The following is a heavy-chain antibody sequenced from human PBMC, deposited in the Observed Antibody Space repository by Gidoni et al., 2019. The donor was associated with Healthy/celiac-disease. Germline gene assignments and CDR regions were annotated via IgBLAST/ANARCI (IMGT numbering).Heavy chain of an antibody. CDR2: ISYDGSNK. CDR3: AKSSIVFQWFGELFWGGANWFDP. Sequence: QVQLVESGGGVVQPGRSLRLSCAASGFTFSSYGMHGVRQAPGKGLEWVAVISYDGSNKYYADSVKGRFTISRDNSKNTLYLQMNSLRAEDTAVYYCAKSSIVFQWFGELFWGGANWFDPWGQGTLVTVSS. D-gene: IGHD3-10*01. V-gene: IGHV3-30*18. CDR1: GFTFSSYG. J-gene: IGHJ5*02.